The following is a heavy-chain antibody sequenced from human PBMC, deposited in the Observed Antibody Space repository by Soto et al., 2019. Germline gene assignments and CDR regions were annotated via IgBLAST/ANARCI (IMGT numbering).Heavy chain of an antibody. D-gene: IGHD6-19*01. V-gene: IGHV1-2*02. CDR2: VNPDSGGA. Sequence: QVQLIQSGTEVKKPGASVRLSCKASGYKFTGHYVHWVRQAPGQGLDWMGWVNPDSGGAHYARKFQGRVTMTRDISISTAYMELGWLTSDDTAMYYCATDWGTALPEGVDPWGQGTLVIVSS. J-gene: IGHJ5*02. CDR1: GYKFTGHY. CDR3: ATDWGTALPEGVDP.